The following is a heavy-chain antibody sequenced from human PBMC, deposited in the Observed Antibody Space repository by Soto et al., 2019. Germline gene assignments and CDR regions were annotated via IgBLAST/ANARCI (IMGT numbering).Heavy chain of an antibody. Sequence: QVHLQESGPGLVKPSETLSLTCTVSGGSINSYYWTWIRQPAGKGLEWIGRIYTSGSTNYNPSLKSRVPMSIDTSKNQISLNLNSVTAADTAVYYCARVGMTGTVLGSWFDPWGQGTLVTVSS. CDR1: GGSINSYY. CDR2: IYTSGST. V-gene: IGHV4-4*07. J-gene: IGHJ5*02. CDR3: ARVGMTGTVLGSWFDP. D-gene: IGHD3-9*01.